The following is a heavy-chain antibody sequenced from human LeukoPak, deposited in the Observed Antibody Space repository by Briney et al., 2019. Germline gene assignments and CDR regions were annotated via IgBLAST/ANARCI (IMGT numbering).Heavy chain of an antibody. D-gene: IGHD1-26*01. CDR1: GGTFSGYA. V-gene: IGHV1-69*05. J-gene: IGHJ4*02. CDR3: ARGSGSYYVEPFDY. CDR2: IIPIFGTA. Sequence: GASVKVSCKASGGTFSGYAISWVRQAPGQGLEWMGGIIPIFGTANYAQKFQGRVTITTDESTSTAYMELSSLRSEDTAVYYCARGSGSYYVEPFDYWGQGTLVTVSS.